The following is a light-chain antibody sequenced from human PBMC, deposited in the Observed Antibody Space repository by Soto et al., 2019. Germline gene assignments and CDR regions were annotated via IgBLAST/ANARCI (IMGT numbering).Light chain of an antibody. J-gene: IGKJ3*01. V-gene: IGKV3-15*01. CDR2: GVS. Sequence: EIVMTQSPGTLSVSPGERATLSCRASQSVSVNLAWYQQKPGQAPRLLIYGVSTRATGIPARFSGSESGTEFTLTNSSLQSEVFAFYYCQKYNDGPFTFAPGTKVNIK. CDR1: QSVSVN. CDR3: QKYNDGPFT.